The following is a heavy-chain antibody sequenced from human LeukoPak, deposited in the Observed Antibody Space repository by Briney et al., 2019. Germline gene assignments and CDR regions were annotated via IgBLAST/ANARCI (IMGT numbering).Heavy chain of an antibody. CDR2: IKEDGSDK. CDR3: ARGGGTFVN. Sequence: TGGSLRLSCAASGFTFSSFYMSWVRQAPGKGLEWVAAIKEDGSDKYYVDSVKGRFTTSRDNAQNSLFLQMNSLRAEDTALYYCARGGGTFVNWGQGTLVPVSS. D-gene: IGHD1-26*01. V-gene: IGHV3-7*04. CDR1: GFTFSSFY. J-gene: IGHJ4*02.